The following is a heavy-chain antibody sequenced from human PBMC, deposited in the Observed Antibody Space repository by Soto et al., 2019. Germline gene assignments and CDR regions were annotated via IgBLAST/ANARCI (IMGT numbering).Heavy chain of an antibody. V-gene: IGHV1-18*04. Sequence: ASVKVSCKASGYTFSGYSITWVRQAPGQGLEWMGRISGYNGNTNYARTLRGRLTLTTDTSTSTAYMELRSLTSDDTAVYYCARDVFCGGAPACPDMDVWGQGATVTVSS. CDR1: GYTFSGYS. CDR2: ISGYNGNT. J-gene: IGHJ6*02. D-gene: IGHD2-21*01. CDR3: ARDVFCGGAPACPDMDV.